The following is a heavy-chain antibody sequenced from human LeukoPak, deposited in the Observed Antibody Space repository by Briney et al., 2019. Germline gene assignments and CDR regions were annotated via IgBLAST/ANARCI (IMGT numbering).Heavy chain of an antibody. CDR2: IYFSGST. J-gene: IGHJ6*03. CDR1: GDSMNYLH. Sequence: SETLPLTCTVSGDSMNYLHWIWIRPPPGKRLEWLGSIYFSGSTNYNPSLKSRVTISVDTSKSQFSLKLRSVTAADTAVYYCARRSGQPEFHYNMDVWGKGATVTVSS. D-gene: IGHD3-10*01. CDR3: ARRSGQPEFHYNMDV. V-gene: IGHV4-59*08.